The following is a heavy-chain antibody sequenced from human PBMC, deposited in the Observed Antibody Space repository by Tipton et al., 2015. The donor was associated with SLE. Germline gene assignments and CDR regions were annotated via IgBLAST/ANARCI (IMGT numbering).Heavy chain of an antibody. CDR2: IWFDGSYK. CDR3: ARGRYYDTSGYSWGYFDL. J-gene: IGHJ2*01. Sequence: SLRLSCAASRLTFSSYGMHWVRQAPGKGLEWVAVIWFDGSYKYYADSVKGRFTISRDNSKNTLYLQMNSLRAEDTALYYCARGRYYDTSGYSWGYFDLWGRGTLVTVSS. D-gene: IGHD3-22*01. V-gene: IGHV3-33*01. CDR1: RLTFSSYG.